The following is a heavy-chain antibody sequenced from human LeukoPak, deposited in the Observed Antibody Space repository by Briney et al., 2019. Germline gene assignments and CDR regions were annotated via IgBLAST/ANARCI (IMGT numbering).Heavy chain of an antibody. CDR1: GLTLSSYS. D-gene: IGHD6-19*01. CDR3: ARDSSGWSVDAFDI. V-gene: IGHV3-48*04. Sequence: GGSLRLSCAAPGLTLSSYSMNWVRQAPGKGLQWVSYISSSSSTIYYADSVKGRFTISRDNAKNTLYLQMNSLTAEDTAVYYCARDSSGWSVDAFDIWGQGTMVTVSS. J-gene: IGHJ3*02. CDR2: ISSSSSTI.